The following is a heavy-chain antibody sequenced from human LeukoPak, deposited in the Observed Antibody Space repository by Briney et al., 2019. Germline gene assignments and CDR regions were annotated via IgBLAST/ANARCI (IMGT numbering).Heavy chain of an antibody. CDR2: ISSSSSYI. J-gene: IGHJ6*02. CDR3: ARARGNYYYGMDV. CDR1: GFTFSSYS. V-gene: IGHV3-21*04. Sequence: PGGSLRLSCAASGFTFSSYSMNWVRQAPGKGLEWVSSISSSSSYIYYADSVKGRFTISRDNSKNTLYLQMNSLRAEDTAVYYCARARGNYYYGMDVWGQGTTVTVSS.